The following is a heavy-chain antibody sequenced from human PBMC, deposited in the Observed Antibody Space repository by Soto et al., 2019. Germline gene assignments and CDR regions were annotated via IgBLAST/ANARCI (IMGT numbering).Heavy chain of an antibody. CDR3: ARARPPRALRAVAGPYSFAS. D-gene: IGHD6-19*01. Sequence: QVQLVQSGAEVKKPGSSVKVSCKASGGTFSSYTISWVRQAPGQGLEWMGRIIPILGIANYAQKFQGRVRITANKPTSTAYRGRGSRRLGDAAVYYCARARPPRALRAVAGPYSFASGGQGTLVTVPS. V-gene: IGHV1-69*02. CDR1: GGTFSSYT. J-gene: IGHJ4*02. CDR2: IIPILGIA.